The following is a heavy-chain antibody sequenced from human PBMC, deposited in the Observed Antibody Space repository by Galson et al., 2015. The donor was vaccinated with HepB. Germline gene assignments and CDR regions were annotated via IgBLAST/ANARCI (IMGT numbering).Heavy chain of an antibody. J-gene: IGHJ4*02. Sequence: SLRLSCAASGFTFSSYAMGWVRQAPGKGLEYVSAMSGNTGDTYYADSVKGRFTISRDNSKSSPYLQMNSLRAEDTAVYYCAKRGPGYCSSTTCYKSFDYWGQGTQVTVSS. CDR1: GFTFSSYA. D-gene: IGHD2-2*02. V-gene: IGHV3-23*01. CDR2: MSGNTGDT. CDR3: AKRGPGYCSSTTCYKSFDY.